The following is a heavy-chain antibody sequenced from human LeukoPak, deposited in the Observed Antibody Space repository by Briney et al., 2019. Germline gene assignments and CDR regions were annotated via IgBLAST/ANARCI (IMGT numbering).Heavy chain of an antibody. CDR1: GYNFTSYW. CDR3: ARTETYYGSGSYFDAFDI. Sequence: GDSLKLSCNGSGYNFTSYWIGWARQLPGKGLEWMGNIYPGYSDTRYSPSFQGQVTISADKSISTAYLQWSSLKASDTAMYYCARTETYYGSGSYFDAFDIWGQGTMVTVSS. J-gene: IGHJ3*02. CDR2: IYPGYSDT. V-gene: IGHV5-51*01. D-gene: IGHD3-10*01.